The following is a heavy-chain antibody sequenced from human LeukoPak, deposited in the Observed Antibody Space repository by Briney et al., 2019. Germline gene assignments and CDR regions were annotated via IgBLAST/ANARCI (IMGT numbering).Heavy chain of an antibody. J-gene: IGHJ4*02. CDR3: ARQMNPVTADY. CDR1: GGSISSSSYF. Sequence: PSETLSLTCTVSGGSISSSSYFWGWIRQPPGKGLEWIGSIFYSGSTYYNPSLNSRVTISIDTSKNQFSLRLSSVTAADTAVYYCARQMNPVTADYWGQGTLVRVSS. CDR2: IFYSGST. D-gene: IGHD4-17*01. V-gene: IGHV4-39*01.